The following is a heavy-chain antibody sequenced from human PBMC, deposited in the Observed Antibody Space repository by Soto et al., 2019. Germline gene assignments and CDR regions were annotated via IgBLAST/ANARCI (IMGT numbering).Heavy chain of an antibody. CDR3: ARRGYSGGWYGWLDP. J-gene: IGHJ5*02. V-gene: IGHV4-59*01. CDR1: GGSISSYY. Sequence: SETLSLTCTVSGGSISSYYWSWIRQPPGKGLEWIGYIYYSGSTNYNPSLKSRVTISVDTSKNQFSLKLRSVTAADTAVYYCARRGYSGGWYGWLDPWGQGTLVTVS. D-gene: IGHD6-19*01. CDR2: IYYSGST.